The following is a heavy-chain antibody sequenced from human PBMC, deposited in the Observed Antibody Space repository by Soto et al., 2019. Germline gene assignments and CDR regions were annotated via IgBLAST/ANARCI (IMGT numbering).Heavy chain of an antibody. D-gene: IGHD3-3*01. Sequence: GGSLRLSCAASGFTFSSYGMHWVRQAPGKGLEWVAVIWYDGSNKYYADSVKGRFTISRDNSKNTLYLQMNSLRAEDTAVYYCARAYYDFVYGMDVWGQGTTVTVSS. V-gene: IGHV3-33*01. CDR3: ARAYYDFVYGMDV. CDR1: GFTFSSYG. CDR2: IWYDGSNK. J-gene: IGHJ6*02.